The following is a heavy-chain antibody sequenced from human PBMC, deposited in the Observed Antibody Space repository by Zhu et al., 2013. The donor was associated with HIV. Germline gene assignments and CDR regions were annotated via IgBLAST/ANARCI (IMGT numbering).Heavy chain of an antibody. CDR3: ARGRYYYDHNGYYHEYFQV. CDR2: ISAYNGNT. CDR1: GYTFTSYG. J-gene: IGHJ1*01. D-gene: IGHD3-22*01. Sequence: QVQLVQSGAEVKKPGASVKVSCKASGYTFTSYGISWVRQAPGQGLEWMGWISAYNGNTKYAQSLQGRVTMTTDTSTTTAYMELRSLRSDDTAVYYCARGRYYYDHNGYYHEYFQVWGQGTLVTVSS. V-gene: IGHV1-18*01.